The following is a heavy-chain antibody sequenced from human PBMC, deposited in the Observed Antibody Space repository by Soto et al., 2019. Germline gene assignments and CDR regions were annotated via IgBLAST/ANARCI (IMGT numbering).Heavy chain of an antibody. CDR2: INAGNGDT. CDR1: GYTFTTYI. J-gene: IGHJ4*02. Sequence: GASVKVSCKASGYTFTTYIMHWLRQAPGQRFEWVGWINAGNGDTKYSQKFQGRVTFTRDTSASTAYMELSSLRSEDTALYYCARVESDSSGWWPYYFDYWGQGTLVTVSS. V-gene: IGHV1-3*01. CDR3: ARVESDSSGWWPYYFDY. D-gene: IGHD6-19*01.